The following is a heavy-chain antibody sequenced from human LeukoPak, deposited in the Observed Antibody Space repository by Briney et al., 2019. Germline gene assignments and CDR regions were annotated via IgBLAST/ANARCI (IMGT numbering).Heavy chain of an antibody. CDR2: ISSSSSYI. J-gene: IGHJ4*02. CDR3: ARDSDTAMVFYFDY. CDR1: GFTFSSYA. V-gene: IGHV3-21*01. Sequence: GGSLRLSCAASGFTFSSYAMSWVRQAPGKGLEWVSSISSSSSYIYYADSVKGRFTISRDNAKNSLYLQMNSLRAEDTAVYYCARDSDTAMVFYFDYWGQGTLVTVSS. D-gene: IGHD5-18*01.